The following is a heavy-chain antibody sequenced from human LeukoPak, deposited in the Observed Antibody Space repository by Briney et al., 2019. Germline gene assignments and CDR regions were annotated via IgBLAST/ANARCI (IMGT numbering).Heavy chain of an antibody. D-gene: IGHD6-25*01. V-gene: IGHV1-18*01. CDR2: ISPYNDNT. J-gene: IGHJ4*02. Sequence: GASVKVSCKASGYTFNSYGISWVRQAPGQGLEWMGWISPYNDNTNYAQRLQGRVSMTTDTSTSTAYMELRSLRSDDTAVYYCARERTPGSGYGVDYWGQGTVVTVSS. CDR1: GYTFNSYG. CDR3: ARERTPGSGYGVDY.